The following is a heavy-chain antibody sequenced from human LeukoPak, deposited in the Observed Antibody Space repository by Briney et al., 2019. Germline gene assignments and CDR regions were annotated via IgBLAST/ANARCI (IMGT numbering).Heavy chain of an antibody. CDR2: MNPNSGNT. CDR1: GYTFTSYD. Sequence: ASVKVSCKASGYTFTSYDINWVRQATGQGLEWMGWMNPNSGNTGYAQKFQGRVTMTRNTSISTAYMELSSLRSEDTAVYYCARDLQDNDYYGMDVWGQGTTVTVSS. V-gene: IGHV1-8*01. D-gene: IGHD1-1*01. CDR3: ARDLQDNDYYGMDV. J-gene: IGHJ6*02.